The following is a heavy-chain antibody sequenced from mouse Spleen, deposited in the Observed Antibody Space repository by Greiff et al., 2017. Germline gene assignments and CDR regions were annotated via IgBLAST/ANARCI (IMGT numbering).Heavy chain of an antibody. D-gene: IGHD2-14*01. J-gene: IGHJ2*01. CDR3: ARGVRYYFDY. CDR2: ISYDGSN. V-gene: IGHV3-6*01. CDR1: GYSITSGYY. Sequence: EVKLMESGPGLVKPSQSLSLTCSVTGYSITSGYYWNWIRQFPGNKLEWMGYISYDGSNNYNPSLKNRISITRDTSKNQFFLKLNSVTTEDTATYYCARGVRYYFDYWGQGTTLTVSS.